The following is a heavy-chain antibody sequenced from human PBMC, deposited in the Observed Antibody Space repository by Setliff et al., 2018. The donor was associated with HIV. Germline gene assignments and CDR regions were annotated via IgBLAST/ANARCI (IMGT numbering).Heavy chain of an antibody. J-gene: IGHJ3*02. CDR2: IYYSGST. CDR3: ARRGYSYGYADAFDI. Sequence: SETLSLTCAVYGGSFSGYYWSWIRQPPGKGLEWIGYIYYSGSTNYNPSLKSRVTISVDTSKNQFSLKLSSVTAADTAVYYCARRGYSYGYADAFDIWGQGTMVTVSS. CDR1: GGSFSGYY. V-gene: IGHV4-59*01. D-gene: IGHD5-18*01.